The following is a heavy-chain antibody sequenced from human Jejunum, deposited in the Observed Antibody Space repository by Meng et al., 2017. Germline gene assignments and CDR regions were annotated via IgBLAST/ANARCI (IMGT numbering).Heavy chain of an antibody. CDR1: GASISNYY. V-gene: IGHV4-59*01. D-gene: IGHD3-9*01. Sequence: QVQRPESGPGLVKPSETLSLTCIGSGASISNYYWNWIRQTPTKGLEWIGHIDYTGSANYNPSLKSRVSISIDTSKNQFSLDLTSVTAADTAVYYCARGWGRFDPYEFWGQGILVTVSS. J-gene: IGHJ4*02. CDR3: ARGWGRFDPYEF. CDR2: IDYTGSA.